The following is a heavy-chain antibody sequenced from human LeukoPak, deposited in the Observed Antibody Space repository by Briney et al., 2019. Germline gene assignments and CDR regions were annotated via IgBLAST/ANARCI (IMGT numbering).Heavy chain of an antibody. D-gene: IGHD2-15*01. CDR1: GFTFSSYS. V-gene: IGHV3-21*01. Sequence: GGSLRLSCAASGFTFSSYSMNWVRQAPGKGLEWVSSISSSSSYIYYADSVKGRFTISRDNAKNSQYLQMNSLRAEDTAVYYCARDRYCSGGSCYLDYWGQGTLVTVSS. J-gene: IGHJ4*02. CDR3: ARDRYCSGGSCYLDY. CDR2: ISSSSSYI.